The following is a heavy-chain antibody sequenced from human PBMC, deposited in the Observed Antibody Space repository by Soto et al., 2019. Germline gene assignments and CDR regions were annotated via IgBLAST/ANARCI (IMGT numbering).Heavy chain of an antibody. D-gene: IGHD3-22*01. Sequence: VQLVESGGGVVQPGRSLRLSCAASGFTFSSYGMYWVRQAPGKGLEWVAVISYDGSNKYYADSVKGRFTISRDISKKTLYLQMNSLRVEDTVVYYCAKEENYYDTTPWGIDYWGQGTLVSVSS. CDR3: AKEENYYDTTPWGIDY. CDR2: ISYDGSNK. V-gene: IGHV3-30*18. J-gene: IGHJ4*02. CDR1: GFTFSSYG.